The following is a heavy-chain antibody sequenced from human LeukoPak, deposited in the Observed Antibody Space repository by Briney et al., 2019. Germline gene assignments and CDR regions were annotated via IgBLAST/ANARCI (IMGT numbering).Heavy chain of an antibody. Sequence: ESGPVLVKPTETLTLTCTVSGFSLSNARMGVSWIRQPPGKALEWLAHIFSNDEKSYSTSLKSRLTISKDTSKSQVVLTMTNMDPVDTATYYCARIAGKGIGYFDWLLYHYDYYYGMDVWGQGTTVTVSS. CDR1: GFSLSNARMG. CDR3: ARIAGKGIGYFDWLLYHYDYYYGMDV. V-gene: IGHV2-26*01. J-gene: IGHJ6*02. D-gene: IGHD3-9*01. CDR2: IFSNDEK.